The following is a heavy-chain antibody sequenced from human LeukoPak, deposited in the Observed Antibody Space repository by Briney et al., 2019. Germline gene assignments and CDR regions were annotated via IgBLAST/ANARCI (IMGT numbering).Heavy chain of an antibody. CDR2: ITTYNGDT. J-gene: IGHJ4*02. V-gene: IGHV1-18*01. Sequence: ASVKVSCKTSGYTFTDYGINWVRQAPGQGLEWIGWITTYNGDTNYAQKLQGRVTMTTDTSTSTAYMELRSLRSDDTAVYYCARGSSYGFSMGYWGQGTLVTVSS. CDR1: GYTFTDYG. D-gene: IGHD5-18*01. CDR3: ARGSSYGFSMGY.